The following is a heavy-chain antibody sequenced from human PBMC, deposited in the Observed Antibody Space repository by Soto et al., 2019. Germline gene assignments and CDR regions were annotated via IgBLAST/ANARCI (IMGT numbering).Heavy chain of an antibody. Sequence: AAVKVSCKASGYTFTGYYIHWVRQAPGQGLEWMGWINPNNGGTNYVQKFQGRVTMTRDTSISTAYMELRRLTSDDTAVYYCARDLPIVGTTTWDYWGQGTMVTVSS. CDR2: INPNNGGT. CDR1: GYTFTGYY. CDR3: ARDLPIVGTTTWDY. D-gene: IGHD1-26*01. J-gene: IGHJ4*02. V-gene: IGHV1-2*02.